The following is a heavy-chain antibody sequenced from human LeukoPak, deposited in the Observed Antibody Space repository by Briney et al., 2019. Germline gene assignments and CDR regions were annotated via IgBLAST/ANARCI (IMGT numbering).Heavy chain of an antibody. V-gene: IGHV4-30-2*01. CDR1: GGSISSGGYY. CDR3: ARGGDYYYYMDV. D-gene: IGHD3-10*01. CDR2: IYHSGST. J-gene: IGHJ6*03. Sequence: PSETLSLTCTVSGGSISSGGYYWSWIRQPPGKGLEWIGYIYHSGSTYYNPSPKSRVTISVDRSKNQFSLKLSSVTAADTAVYYCARGGDYYYYMDVWGKGTTVTVSS.